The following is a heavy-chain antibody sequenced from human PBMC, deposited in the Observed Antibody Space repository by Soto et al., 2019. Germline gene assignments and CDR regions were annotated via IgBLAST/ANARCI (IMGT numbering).Heavy chain of an antibody. V-gene: IGHV4-31*03. J-gene: IGHJ5*02. D-gene: IGHD3-3*01. CDR3: ARWWSGSRQGFDP. CDR2: IYYSGST. Sequence: QVQLQESGPGLVKPSQTLSLTCTVSGGSISSGDYYWSWIRQHPGKGLEWIGYIYYSGSTYYNPSLKSRVXLSVDTSKNQFSLKLSSVTAADTAVYYCARWWSGSRQGFDPWGQGTLVTVSS. CDR1: GGSISSGDYY.